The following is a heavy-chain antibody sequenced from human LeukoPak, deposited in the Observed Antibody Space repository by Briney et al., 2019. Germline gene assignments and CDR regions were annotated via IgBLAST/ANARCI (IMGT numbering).Heavy chain of an antibody. CDR1: GFTSSSYW. Sequence: GGSLRLSCAASGFTSSSYWMSWVRQAPGKGLEWVANIKQDGSEKYYVDSVKGRFTISRDNAKNSLYLQMNSLRAEDTAVYYCARDSLHPRRLSDAFDVWGQGTMVTVSS. J-gene: IGHJ3*01. D-gene: IGHD3-16*02. V-gene: IGHV3-7*01. CDR3: ARDSLHPRRLSDAFDV. CDR2: IKQDGSEK.